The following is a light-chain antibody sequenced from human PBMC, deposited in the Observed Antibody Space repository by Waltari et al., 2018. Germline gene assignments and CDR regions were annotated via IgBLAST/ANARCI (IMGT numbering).Light chain of an antibody. Sequence: QLVLTQSPSASASLGASVKPTCTLSSGHSSNVIAWLQQQPEKGPRFLRTVNSDGSHRQGDEIPDHFSGSSSGAERYLSISSLPSEDEADYFCQTGGHGTWVFGGGTKLTVL. CDR3: QTGGHGTWV. CDR2: VNSDGSH. J-gene: IGLJ3*02. CDR1: SGHSSNV. V-gene: IGLV4-69*01.